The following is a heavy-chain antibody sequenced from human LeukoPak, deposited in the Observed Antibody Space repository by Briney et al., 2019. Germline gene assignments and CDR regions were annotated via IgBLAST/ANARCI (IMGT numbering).Heavy chain of an antibody. V-gene: IGHV5-51*01. CDR1: GYNFTSYW. Sequence: PGESQKISCKGSGYNFTSYWIGWVRQKPGKGLEWMGIIYPGDSDTRYSPSLQGQVTISADKSISTAYLQWSSLKASDTAMYYCARHTRDDYYGWGSYYNDYWGQGTLVTVSS. J-gene: IGHJ4*02. CDR3: ARHTRDDYYGWGSYYNDY. D-gene: IGHD3-10*01. CDR2: IYPGDSDT.